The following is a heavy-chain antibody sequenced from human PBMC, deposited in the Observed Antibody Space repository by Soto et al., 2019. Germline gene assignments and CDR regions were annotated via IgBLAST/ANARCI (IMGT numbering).Heavy chain of an antibody. V-gene: IGHV3-20*04. J-gene: IGHJ3*02. CDR2: VNWNGGST. Sequence: RPGGSLRLSCAASGFTFDDYGMSWARQAPGKGLEWVSGVNWNGGSTGYADSVKGRFTISRDNSKNTLYLQMGSLRAEDMAVYYCASSFIYYYDSSGYLDDAFDIWGQGTMVTVSS. CDR1: GFTFDDYG. CDR3: ASSFIYYYDSSGYLDDAFDI. D-gene: IGHD3-22*01.